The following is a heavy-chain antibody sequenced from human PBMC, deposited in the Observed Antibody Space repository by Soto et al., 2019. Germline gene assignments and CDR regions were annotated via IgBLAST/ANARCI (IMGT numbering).Heavy chain of an antibody. CDR1: GGSLSGYS. J-gene: IGHJ4*02. V-gene: IGHV4-34*01. Sequence: QVQLQQWGAGLLKPSETLSLTCAVYGGSLSGYSWSWIRQPPGKALEWIGEINYSGNTKYNPSLKSRVTISVDTSKNQLFLNLSSVTAADTAMYYCARHHVRGRTIAGAAEFWGQGTLVTVSS. CDR2: INYSGNT. D-gene: IGHD1-26*01. CDR3: ARHHVRGRTIAGAAEF.